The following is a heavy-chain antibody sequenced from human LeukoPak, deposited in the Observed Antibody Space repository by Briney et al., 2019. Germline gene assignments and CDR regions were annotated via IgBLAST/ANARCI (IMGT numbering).Heavy chain of an antibody. CDR2: IYYSGST. CDR3: ARAYSSSSNFDY. CDR1: GGSISSYY. J-gene: IGHJ4*02. Sequence: SETLSLTCTVSGGSISSYYWSWIRQPPGKGLEWIGYIYYSGSTNYNPSLKSRVTISVDTSKNQFSLKLSSVTAADTAVYYCARAYSSSSNFDYWGQGTLVTVSS. D-gene: IGHD6-13*01. V-gene: IGHV4-59*01.